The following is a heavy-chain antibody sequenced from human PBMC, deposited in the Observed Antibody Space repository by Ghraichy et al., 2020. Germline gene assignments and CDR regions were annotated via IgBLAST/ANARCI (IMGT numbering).Heavy chain of an antibody. CDR3: VHRWTHSSGYYLFYY. V-gene: IGHV2-5*01. D-gene: IGHD3-22*01. CDR2: IYWNDDK. Sequence: SGPTLVKPTKTLTLTCTFSGFSLTTSGVAVGWVRQPPGKALEWLALIYWNDDKRYSPSLNSRLTITKDTSKNQVVLTMTNMDPVDTATYYCVHRWTHSSGYYLFYYWGQGALVTVSS. CDR1: GFSLTTSGVA. J-gene: IGHJ4*02.